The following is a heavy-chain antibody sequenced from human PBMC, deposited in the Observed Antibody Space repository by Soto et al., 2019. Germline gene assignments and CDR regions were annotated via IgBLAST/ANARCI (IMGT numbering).Heavy chain of an antibody. CDR2: IYYSGGT. J-gene: IGHJ4*02. Sequence: NPSETLSLTCTVSGGSISSGGYYWSWIRQHPGKGLEWIGYIYYSGGTYYNPSLKSRVTISVDTSKNQFSLKLSSVTAADTAVYYCARDHQAAARPYFDYWGQGTLVTVSS. CDR1: GGSISSGGYY. D-gene: IGHD6-13*01. V-gene: IGHV4-31*03. CDR3: ARDHQAAARPYFDY.